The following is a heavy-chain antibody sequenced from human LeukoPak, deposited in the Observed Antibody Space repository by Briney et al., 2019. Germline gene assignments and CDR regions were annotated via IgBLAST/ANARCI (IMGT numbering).Heavy chain of an antibody. CDR1: GFTIGNNY. Sequence: GGSLRLSCAASGFTIGNNYMNWVRQAPGKGLEWVSLIFSHGETSYADSVKGRFTISRDNSKNTLYLQMNALRVEDTAVCYCARDPPAVSINTYAWGQGTLVTVSS. CDR3: ARDPPAVSINTYA. V-gene: IGHV3-66*01. J-gene: IGHJ4*02. D-gene: IGHD2-8*01. CDR2: IFSHGET.